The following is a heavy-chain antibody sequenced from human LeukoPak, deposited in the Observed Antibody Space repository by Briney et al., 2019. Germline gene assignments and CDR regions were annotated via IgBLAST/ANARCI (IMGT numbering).Heavy chain of an antibody. CDR2: IRYDGSNK. CDR1: GFTFSSYG. V-gene: IGHV3-30*02. J-gene: IGHJ1*01. D-gene: IGHD3-3*01. Sequence: GGSLRLSCAASGFTFSSYGMHWVRQAPGKGLEWVAFIRYDGSNKYYADSVKGRFTISRDNSKNTLYLQMNSLRAEDTAVYYCAKDSGFLEWFPQYFQHWGQGTLVTVSS. CDR3: AKDSGFLEWFPQYFQH.